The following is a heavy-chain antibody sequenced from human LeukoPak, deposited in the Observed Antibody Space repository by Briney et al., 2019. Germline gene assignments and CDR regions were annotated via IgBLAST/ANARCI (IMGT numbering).Heavy chain of an antibody. CDR1: GGSFSGYY. Sequence: PSETLSLTCAVYGGSFSGYYWSWIRQPPGKGLEWIGEINHSGSTNYNPSLKSRVTISVDTSKNQFSLKLSSVTAADTAVYYCARVNDYGDYPYYFDYWGRGTLVTVSS. CDR2: INHSGST. D-gene: IGHD4-17*01. V-gene: IGHV4-34*01. CDR3: ARVNDYGDYPYYFDY. J-gene: IGHJ4*02.